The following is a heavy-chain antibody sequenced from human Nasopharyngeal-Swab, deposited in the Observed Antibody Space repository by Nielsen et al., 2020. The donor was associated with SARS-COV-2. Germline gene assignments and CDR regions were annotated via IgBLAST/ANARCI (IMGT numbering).Heavy chain of an antibody. V-gene: IGHV4-34*01. CDR3: ARAPGGYYDSSGYFDY. CDR2: INHSGST. J-gene: IGHJ4*02. D-gene: IGHD3-22*01. Sequence: WSRQRPGKGLEGVGEINHSGSTNYNPSLKSRVTISVDTSKNQFSLKLSSVTAADTAVYYCARAPGGYYDSSGYFDYWGQGTLVTVSS.